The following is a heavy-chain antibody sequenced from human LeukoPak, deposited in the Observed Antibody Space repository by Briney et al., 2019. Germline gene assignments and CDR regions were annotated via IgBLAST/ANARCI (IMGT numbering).Heavy chain of an antibody. CDR1: GYTFTGYY. CDR3: ARVPSGYVYYGMDV. D-gene: IGHD5-12*01. Sequence: VASVKVSCKASGYTFTGYYMHWVRQAPGQGLEWMGWINPNSGGTNYAQKFQGRVTMTRDTSISTAYMELSGLRSDDTAVYYCARVPSGYVYYGMDVWGQGTTVTVSS. J-gene: IGHJ6*02. CDR2: INPNSGGT. V-gene: IGHV1-2*02.